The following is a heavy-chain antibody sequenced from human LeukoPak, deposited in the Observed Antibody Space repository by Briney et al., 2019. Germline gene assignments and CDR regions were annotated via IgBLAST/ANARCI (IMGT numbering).Heavy chain of an antibody. J-gene: IGHJ4*02. V-gene: IGHV3-30*18. D-gene: IGHD2-21*02. CDR2: ISYDGSNK. Sequence: GGSLRLSCAASGFTFSSYGMHWVRQAPGKGLEWVAVISYDGSNKYYADSVKGRFTISRDNSKNTLYLQMNSLRAEDAAVYYCAKSKYDCGGDCYTSPTYYFDYWGQGTLVTVSS. CDR3: AKSKYDCGGDCYTSPTYYFDY. CDR1: GFTFSSYG.